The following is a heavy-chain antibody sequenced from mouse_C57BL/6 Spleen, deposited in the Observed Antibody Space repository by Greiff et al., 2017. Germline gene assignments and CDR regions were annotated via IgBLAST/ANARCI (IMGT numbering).Heavy chain of an antibody. Sequence: EVMLVESGGDLVKPGGSLKLSCAASGYTFTSYGMSWVRQTPDKRLEWVATICTGGSYTYYPDSVKGRFKISRDNAKNTLYRQMSGQKSEDTAMYYCAREGTALAYWGQGTLVTVSA. CDR1: GYTFTSYG. CDR2: ICTGGSYT. J-gene: IGHJ3*01. V-gene: IGHV5-6*01. D-gene: IGHD3-3*01. CDR3: AREGTALAY.